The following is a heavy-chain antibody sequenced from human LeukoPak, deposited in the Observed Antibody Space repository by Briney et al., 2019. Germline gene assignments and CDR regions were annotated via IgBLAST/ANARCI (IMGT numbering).Heavy chain of an antibody. CDR3: ARDLVAGTPSSVY. Sequence: GGSLRLSCAASGFTFSSYAMHWVRQAPGKGLEWVAVISYDGSNKYYADSVKGRFTISRDNSKNTLYLQMNSLRAEDTAVYYYARDLVAGTPSSVYWGQGTLVTVSS. CDR2: ISYDGSNK. J-gene: IGHJ4*02. CDR1: GFTFSSYA. V-gene: IGHV3-30*04. D-gene: IGHD2-15*01.